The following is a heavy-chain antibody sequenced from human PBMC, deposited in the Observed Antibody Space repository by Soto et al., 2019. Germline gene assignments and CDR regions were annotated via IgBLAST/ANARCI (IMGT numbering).Heavy chain of an antibody. CDR1: GFTFSSYA. J-gene: IGHJ6*02. CDR3: GIVATINGMDV. V-gene: IGHV3-30-3*01. D-gene: IGHD5-12*01. Sequence: QVQLVESGGGVVQPGRSLRLSCAASGFTFSSYAMHWVRQAPGKGLEWVAVISYDGSNKYYADSVKGRFTISRDNSKNTLYRQMNSLRAEDTAVYYPGIVATINGMDVWGQGTTVNVSS. CDR2: ISYDGSNK.